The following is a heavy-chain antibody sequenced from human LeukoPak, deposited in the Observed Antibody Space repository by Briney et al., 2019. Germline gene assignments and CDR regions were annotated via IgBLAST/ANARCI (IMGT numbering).Heavy chain of an antibody. CDR1: GGSISSSNW. D-gene: IGHD5-12*01. CDR3: ARTTEGYAGGPGYSYYYYMDV. CDR2: IHYSGST. V-gene: IGHV4-61*01. Sequence: SETLSLTCAVSGGSISSSNWWSWIRQPPGKGLEWIGYIHYSGSTHYNPSLKSRVTISVDTSKNQVSLKLRSVTAADTAVYYCARTTEGYAGGPGYSYYYYMDVWGKGTTVTVSS. J-gene: IGHJ6*03.